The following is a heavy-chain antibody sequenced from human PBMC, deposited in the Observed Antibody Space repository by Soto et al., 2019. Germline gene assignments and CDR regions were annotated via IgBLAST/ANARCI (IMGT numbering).Heavy chain of an antibody. D-gene: IGHD3-22*01. J-gene: IGHJ4*02. CDR3: ARLSYYYDSSGRQYYFDY. CDR1: GGSISSYY. CDR2: IYYSGST. Sequence: PSETLSLTCTVSGGSISSYYWSWIRQPPGKGLEWIGYIYYSGSTNYNPSLKSRVTISVDTSKNQFSLKLSSVTAADTAVYYCARLSYYYDSSGRQYYFDYWGQGTLVTVSS. V-gene: IGHV4-59*01.